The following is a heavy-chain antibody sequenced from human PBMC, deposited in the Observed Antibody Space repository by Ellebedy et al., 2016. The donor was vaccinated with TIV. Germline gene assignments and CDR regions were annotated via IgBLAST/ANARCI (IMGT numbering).Heavy chain of an antibody. CDR2: INMNTGNP. J-gene: IGHJ6*03. CDR3: ARDSRYNWNDWDYYHMDV. D-gene: IGHD1-1*01. V-gene: IGHV7-4-1*02. Sequence: ASVKVSCKASGSIFRSNAIVWVRQAPGQGLEWLGWINMNTGNPTYAQGFTGRFDFSLDTSVSTAYLHISYLKAEDTAVYYCARDSRYNWNDWDYYHMDVWGKGTTVIVSS. CDR1: GSIFRSNA.